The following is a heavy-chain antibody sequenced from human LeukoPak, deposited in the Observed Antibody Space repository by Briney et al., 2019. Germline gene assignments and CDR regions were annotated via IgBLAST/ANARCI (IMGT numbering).Heavy chain of an antibody. D-gene: IGHD3-22*01. CDR2: IKSKTDGGTT. V-gene: IGHV3-15*01. Sequence: GGSLRLSCAASGFTFSNAWMSRVRQAPGKGLEWVGRIKSKTDGGTTDYAAPVKGRFTISRDDSKNTLYLQMNSLKTEDTALYYCITFSMIVVVISDWGRGTLVTVSS. J-gene: IGHJ4*02. CDR3: ITFSMIVVVISD. CDR1: GFTFSNAW.